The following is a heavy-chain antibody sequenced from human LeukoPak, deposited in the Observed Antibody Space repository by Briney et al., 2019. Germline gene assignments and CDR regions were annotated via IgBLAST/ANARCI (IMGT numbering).Heavy chain of an antibody. V-gene: IGHV3-43*02. CDR1: GLNFDDSA. CDR2: ISADGGST. J-gene: IGHJ4*02. CDR3: AKESGKFDY. Sequence: GVSLRLSCVASGLNFDDSAMHWVRQAPGKGLEWVSLISADGGSTFSADSVKGRFSISRDNSKNSLYLQMNSLRSEDTAMYNCAKESGKFDYWGQGTLVAVSS.